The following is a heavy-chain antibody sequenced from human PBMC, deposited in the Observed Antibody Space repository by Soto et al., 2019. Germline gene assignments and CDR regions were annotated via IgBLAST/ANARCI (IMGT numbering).Heavy chain of an antibody. J-gene: IGHJ5*02. Sequence: ASVKVSCKASGYTFTSYAMHWVRQAPGQRLEWMGWINAGNGNTKYSQKFQGRVTITRDTSASTAYMELSSLRSEDTAVYYCARSPSRITGTTSWFDPWGQGTLVTVSS. CDR3: ARSPSRITGTTSWFDP. D-gene: IGHD1-7*01. CDR1: GYTFTSYA. V-gene: IGHV1-3*01. CDR2: INAGNGNT.